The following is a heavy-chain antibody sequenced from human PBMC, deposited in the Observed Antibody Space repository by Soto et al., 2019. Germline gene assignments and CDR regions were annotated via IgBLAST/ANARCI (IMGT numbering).Heavy chain of an antibody. CDR3: ARPGAPTDTVVYDF. CDR1: GYSFANYW. Sequence: ESLKISCKASGYSFANYWIGWVFQKPGKGLEWMGVIYPGDSETTYSPSFEGQVIISVDRSRGTAFLEWSSLKASDTAMYYCARPGAPTDTVVYDFWGQGTQVTVSS. CDR2: IYPGDSET. J-gene: IGHJ4*02. D-gene: IGHD5-18*01. V-gene: IGHV5-51*01.